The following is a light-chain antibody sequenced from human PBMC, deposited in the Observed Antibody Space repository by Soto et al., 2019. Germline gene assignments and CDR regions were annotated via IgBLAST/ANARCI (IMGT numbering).Light chain of an antibody. CDR1: QTVSSF. Sequence: EIVLTQSPATLSLSPGERATLSCRASQTVSSFLAWYQQRPGQAPRLLIFGASTRANGVPDRFSGSGSGTDFTLSINRLEPEDFVVYYCQQYRNSVTTFGQGTRLEIK. J-gene: IGKJ5*01. V-gene: IGKV3-20*01. CDR3: QQYRNSVTT. CDR2: GAS.